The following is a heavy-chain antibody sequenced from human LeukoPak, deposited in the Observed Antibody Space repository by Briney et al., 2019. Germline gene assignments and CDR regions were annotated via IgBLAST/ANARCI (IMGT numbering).Heavy chain of an antibody. CDR3: ARLGYSYGASLVDY. CDR1: GFTFSSYS. CDR2: ISSSSSYI. J-gene: IGHJ4*02. Sequence: GGSLRLSCAASGFTFSSYSMNWVRQAPGKGLEWVSSISSSSSYIYYADSVKGRFTISRDNAKNSLYLQMNSLRAEDTAVYYCARLGYSYGASLVDYWGQGTLATVSS. V-gene: IGHV3-21*01. D-gene: IGHD5-18*01.